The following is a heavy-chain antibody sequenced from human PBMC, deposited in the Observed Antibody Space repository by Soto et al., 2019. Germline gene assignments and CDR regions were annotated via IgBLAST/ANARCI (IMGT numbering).Heavy chain of an antibody. CDR3: AKGYCTNGVCYPSDAFDI. CDR1: GLTFSSYA. CDR2: ISGSGGST. V-gene: IGHV3-23*01. D-gene: IGHD2-8*01. Sequence: PGGSLRLSCAASGLTFSSYAISWVRQAPGKGLEWVSAISGSGGSTYYADSVKGRFTISRDNSKNTLYLQMNSLRAEDTAVYYCAKGYCTNGVCYPSDAFDIWGQGTMVTVSS. J-gene: IGHJ3*02.